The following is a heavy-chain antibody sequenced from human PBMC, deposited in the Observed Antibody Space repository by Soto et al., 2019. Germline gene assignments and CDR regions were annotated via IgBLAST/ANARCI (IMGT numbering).Heavy chain of an antibody. D-gene: IGHD2-15*01. J-gene: IGHJ5*02. CDR2: ISYDGSNK. V-gene: IGHV3-30*18. CDR1: GFTFSSYG. Sequence: GGSLRLSCAASGFTFSSYGIHWVRQAPGKGPEWVAVISYDGSNKYYADSVKGRFTISRDNSKNTLYLQVNSLRADDTAVYYCAKQGLPHHNWFDPWGQGTLVTVSS. CDR3: AKQGLPHHNWFDP.